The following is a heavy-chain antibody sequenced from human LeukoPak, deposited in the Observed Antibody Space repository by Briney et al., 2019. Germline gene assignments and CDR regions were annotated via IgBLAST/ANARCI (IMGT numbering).Heavy chain of an antibody. D-gene: IGHD3-22*01. CDR3: ARGRYYDSSGYGIDY. CDR2: IYYSGST. CDR1: GGSISSYY. Sequence: PSETLSLTCTVSGGSISSYYWSWIRQPPGKGLEWIGYIYYSGSTNYNPSLKSRVTISVDTSKNQFSLKLSSVTAADTAVYYCARGRYYDSSGYGIDYWGQGTLVTVSS. V-gene: IGHV4-59*01. J-gene: IGHJ4*02.